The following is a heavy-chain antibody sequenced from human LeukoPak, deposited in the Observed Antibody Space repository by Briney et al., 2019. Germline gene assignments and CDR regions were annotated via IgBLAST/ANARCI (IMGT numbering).Heavy chain of an antibody. D-gene: IGHD3-10*01. CDR3: AKDYSKTSYYGSGTYYRPNWFDP. V-gene: IGHV3-21*01. CDR1: GFTFSSYS. Sequence: GGSLRLSCAASGFTFSSYSMNWVRQAPGKGLEWVSSISTSSSYIYYADSVKGRFTISRDNAKNSLYLQMNSLRAEDTAVYYCAKDYSKTSYYGSGTYYRPNWFDPWGQGTLVTVSS. J-gene: IGHJ5*02. CDR2: ISTSSSYI.